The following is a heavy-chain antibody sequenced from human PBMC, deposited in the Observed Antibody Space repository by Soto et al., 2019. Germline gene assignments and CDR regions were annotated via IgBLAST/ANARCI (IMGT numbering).Heavy chain of an antibody. CDR3: ARVQLTGFDY. D-gene: IGHD3-10*01. CDR1: GFTLSSYW. Sequence: GGSLRLSCSASGFTLSSYWMSGVRQAPGKGLEWVANIKQDGSERYYVDSVKGRFTISRDNAKNSLYLQMNSLRAEDTAVYYCARVQLTGFDYWGQGTLVTVSS. J-gene: IGHJ4*02. CDR2: IKQDGSER. V-gene: IGHV3-7*01.